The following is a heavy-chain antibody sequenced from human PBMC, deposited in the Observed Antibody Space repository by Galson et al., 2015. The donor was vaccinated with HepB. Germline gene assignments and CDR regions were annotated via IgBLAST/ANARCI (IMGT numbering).Heavy chain of an antibody. J-gene: IGHJ6*03. V-gene: IGHV3-53*01. CDR3: AVSVRAARPPINYFYHMDV. CDR2: IYSSGST. CDR1: GFTVTVSSNY. D-gene: IGHD6-6*01. Sequence: SLRLSCAVSGFTVTVSSNYMNWVRQAPGKGLEWVSGIYSSGSTNYAAAVKGRFTISRDSSKNTLYLHMNRLRAEDTAVYYCAVSVRAARPPINYFYHMDVWGKGTTGTVSS.